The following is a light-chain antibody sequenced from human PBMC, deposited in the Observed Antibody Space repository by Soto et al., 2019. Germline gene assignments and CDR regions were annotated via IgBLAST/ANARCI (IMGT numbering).Light chain of an antibody. CDR3: QQCGSSPWT. V-gene: IGKV3-20*01. Sequence: MGLSQSPGTLSLSPGDTATLSCRASQTITSTFLPWYQQKPGQAPRLLIYTVSTRATGIPDRFRGSGSGTNFTLTISRLEPDDFTVYYCQQCGSSPWTFGQGTKVDI. CDR2: TVS. CDR1: QTITSTF. J-gene: IGKJ1*01.